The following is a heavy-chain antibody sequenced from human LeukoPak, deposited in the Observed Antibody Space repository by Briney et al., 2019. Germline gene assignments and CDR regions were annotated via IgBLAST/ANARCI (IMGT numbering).Heavy chain of an antibody. J-gene: IGHJ4*02. D-gene: IGHD2-21*02. Sequence: PSETLSLTCAVSGGSISSGGYSWSWIRQPPGKGLEWIGYIYHSGSTYYNPSLKSRVTISVDRSKNQFSLKLSSVTAADTAVYYCARCGGDCFWGQGTLVTVSS. CDR1: GGSISSGGYS. CDR2: IYHSGST. CDR3: ARCGGDCF. V-gene: IGHV4-30-2*01.